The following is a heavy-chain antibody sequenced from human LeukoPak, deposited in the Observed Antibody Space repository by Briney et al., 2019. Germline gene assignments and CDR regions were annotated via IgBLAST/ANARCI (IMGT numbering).Heavy chain of an antibody. CDR3: ARVGGQYQLLPDY. CDR1: GFTFSSYE. CDR2: ISTSGSTK. D-gene: IGHD2-2*01. J-gene: IGHJ4*02. V-gene: IGHV3-48*03. Sequence: PGGSLRLSCAASGFTFSSYEMNWVRQAPGKGLEWVSYISTSGSTKYYADSVKGRLTISRDNAKNSLYLQMNSLRAEDTAVYYCARVGGQYQLLPDYWGQGTLVTVSS.